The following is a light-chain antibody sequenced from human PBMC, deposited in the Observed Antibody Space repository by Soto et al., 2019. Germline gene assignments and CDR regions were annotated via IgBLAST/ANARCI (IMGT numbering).Light chain of an antibody. V-gene: IGLV2-8*01. CDR3: SSYAGSNNYV. CDR2: EVS. J-gene: IGLJ1*01. CDR1: STDIAAYNS. Sequence: QSALTQPASVSGSPGQSITISCTGTSTDIAAYNSVSWYQQHPGKAPKLMIYEVSKRPSGVPDRFSGSKSGNTASLTVSGLQAEDEADYYCSSYAGSNNYVFGTGTKLTVL.